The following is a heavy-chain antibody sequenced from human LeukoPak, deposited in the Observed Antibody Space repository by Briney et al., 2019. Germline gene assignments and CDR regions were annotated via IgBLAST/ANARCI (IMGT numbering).Heavy chain of an antibody. Sequence: SETLSLTCTASGGSISSGDYYWSWIRQPPGKGLEWIAYMYYNPSLKSRVTMSADTSKNQLSLKLSSVTAADTAVYYCARPYYYDSRIDPWGQGILVTVSS. CDR3: ARPYYYDSRIDP. D-gene: IGHD3-22*01. V-gene: IGHV4-30-4*01. J-gene: IGHJ5*02. CDR1: GGSISSGDYY. CDR2: M.